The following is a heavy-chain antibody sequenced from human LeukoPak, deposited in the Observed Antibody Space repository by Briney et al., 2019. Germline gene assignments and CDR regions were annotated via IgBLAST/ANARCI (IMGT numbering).Heavy chain of an antibody. CDR3: FGDPGDY. CDR1: GFTFSSYW. Sequence: QAGGSLRLSCVASGFTFSSYWMHWVRQDPRKGLVWVSRINGDGRNINYADSVRGRFTISRDNAKNTLYLQMNTLRVEDTAAYFCFGDPGDYWGQGTLVTVSS. CDR2: INGDGRNI. V-gene: IGHV3-74*01. J-gene: IGHJ4*02. D-gene: IGHD3-10*01.